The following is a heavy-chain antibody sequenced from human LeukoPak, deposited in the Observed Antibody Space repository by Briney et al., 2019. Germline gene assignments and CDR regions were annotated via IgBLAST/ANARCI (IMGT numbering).Heavy chain of an antibody. D-gene: IGHD3-9*01. CDR1: GGSISSYY. J-gene: IGHJ6*03. Sequence: PSETLSLTCTVSGGSISSYYWSWIRQPPGKGLEWIGYIYYSGSTNYNPSLTSRVTISVDTSKNQLSLKLSSVTAADTAVYYCARGSMGYDILTGYYNVPPYYYYMDGWGKGTTVTVSS. V-gene: IGHV4-59*01. CDR3: ARGSMGYDILTGYYNVPPYYYYMDG. CDR2: IYYSGST.